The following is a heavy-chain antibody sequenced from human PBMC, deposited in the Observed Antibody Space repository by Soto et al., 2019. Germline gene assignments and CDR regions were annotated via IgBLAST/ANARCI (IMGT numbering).Heavy chain of an antibody. Sequence: QGQLVQSGAEVKKPGASVKVSCKASGYTFNRYGISWVRQAPGQGLEWMGWISGYNGDTNYAQKFQGRVTMTIDTFTSTVYMEMWSLTSDDTAVYYCAKNGQPPYYYYGMDVWGQGTTVTVSS. CDR1: GYTFNRYG. V-gene: IGHV1-18*01. J-gene: IGHJ6*02. D-gene: IGHD2-8*01. CDR2: ISGYNGDT. CDR3: AKNGQPPYYYYGMDV.